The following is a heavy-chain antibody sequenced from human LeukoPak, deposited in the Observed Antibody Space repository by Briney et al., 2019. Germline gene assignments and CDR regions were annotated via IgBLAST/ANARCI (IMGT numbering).Heavy chain of an antibody. J-gene: IGHJ6*02. D-gene: IGHD2-2*01. CDR3: AITDEYQRTGMDV. V-gene: IGHV4-59*01. CDR1: GGSISSYY. CDR2: IYYSGST. Sequence: SETLSLTCTVSGGSISSYYWSWIRQPPGKGLEWIGYIYYSGSTNYNPSLKSRVTISVDTSKNQFSLKLSSVTAADTAVYYCAITDEYQRTGMDVSGQGTTVTVFS.